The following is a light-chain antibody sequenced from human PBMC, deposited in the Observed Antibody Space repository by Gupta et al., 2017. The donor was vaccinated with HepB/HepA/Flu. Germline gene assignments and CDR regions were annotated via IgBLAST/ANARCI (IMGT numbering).Light chain of an antibody. V-gene: IGKV3-11*01. CDR2: DAS. J-gene: IGKJ2*02. CDR3: QSRNVRPPMCT. Sequence: VFTQSPATLSLSPGERATLSCRASQNVNRYVAWYQQKPGQAPRLLIYDASNRATGIPARFSGSGSRTDFTLTIRSREPEDDAVYYCQSRNVRPPMCTFGQGTKLDIK. CDR1: QNVNRY.